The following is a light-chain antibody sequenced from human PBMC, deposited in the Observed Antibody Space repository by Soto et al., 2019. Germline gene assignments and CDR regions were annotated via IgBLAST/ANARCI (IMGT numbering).Light chain of an antibody. Sequence: DIQMTQSPSSLSASVGDRVTITCRASQSISTYLIWYQQKPGKAPKLLIYATSSLQSGVPSRFSGSGSGTDFTLTTSSLQPEDFATYYCQQSYSTPPGTFGQGIKVDIK. V-gene: IGKV1-39*01. CDR1: QSISTY. J-gene: IGKJ1*01. CDR3: QQSYSTPPGT. CDR2: ATS.